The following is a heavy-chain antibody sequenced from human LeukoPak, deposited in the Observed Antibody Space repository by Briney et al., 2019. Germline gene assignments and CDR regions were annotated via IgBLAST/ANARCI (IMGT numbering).Heavy chain of an antibody. CDR1: GYTFPNYH. CDR2: INPNGGSA. J-gene: IGHJ4*02. V-gene: IGHV1-46*01. CDR3: ARDYYYDSSGYNTYYFDY. D-gene: IGHD3-22*01. Sequence: ASVKVSCKASGYTFPNYHIHWVRQAPGQGLGWLGIINPNGGSASYAQRFQGRVTMTRDTSTTTVYMELTSLRSEDTAVYYCARDYYYDSSGYNTYYFDYWGQGTQVTVSS.